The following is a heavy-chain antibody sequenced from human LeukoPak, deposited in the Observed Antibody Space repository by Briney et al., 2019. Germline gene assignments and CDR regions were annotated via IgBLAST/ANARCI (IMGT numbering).Heavy chain of an antibody. Sequence: SETLSLTCTVSGGSISSGDYYWSWLRQPPGKGLEWIGYIYYSGSTYYNPSLKSRVTLSVDTSKNQFSLKLSAVTAADTAVYYCARDLWYDQGIDIWGQGTMVTVSS. D-gene: IGHD3-10*01. J-gene: IGHJ3*02. CDR1: GGSISSGDYY. CDR2: IYYSGST. V-gene: IGHV4-30-4*08. CDR3: ARDLWYDQGIDI.